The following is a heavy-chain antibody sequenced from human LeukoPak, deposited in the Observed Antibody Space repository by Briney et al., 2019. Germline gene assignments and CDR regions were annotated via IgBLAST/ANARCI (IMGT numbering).Heavy chain of an antibody. CDR3: ARERGILNYYDSSFHPFDY. Sequence: GGSLRLSCAAAGFTFSTYAIHWVRQAPGKGLEWVAVISYDGSNKYYADSVKGRFTISRDNSKNTLYLQMNSLRAEDTAVYYCARERGILNYYDSSFHPFDYWGQGTLATVSS. J-gene: IGHJ4*02. D-gene: IGHD3-22*01. V-gene: IGHV3-30-3*01. CDR1: GFTFSTYA. CDR2: ISYDGSNK.